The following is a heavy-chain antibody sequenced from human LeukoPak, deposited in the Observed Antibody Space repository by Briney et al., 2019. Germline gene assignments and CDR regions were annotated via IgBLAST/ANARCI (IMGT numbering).Heavy chain of an antibody. J-gene: IGHJ6*02. Sequence: SVKVSCKASGFTFTSSAMQWVRQARGQRLEWIGWIVVGSGNTNYAQKFQERVTITRDMSTSTAYMELSSLRSEDTAVYYCAADFEWRWLGCMDVWGQGTTVTVSS. CDR3: AADFEWRWLGCMDV. V-gene: IGHV1-58*02. D-gene: IGHD6-19*01. CDR1: GFTFTSSA. CDR2: IVVGSGNT.